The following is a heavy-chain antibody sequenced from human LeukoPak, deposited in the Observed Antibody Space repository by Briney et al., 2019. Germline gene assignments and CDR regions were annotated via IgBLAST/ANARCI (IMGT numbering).Heavy chain of an antibody. J-gene: IGHJ4*02. V-gene: IGHV1-69*01. CDR2: IIPIFGTA. Sequence: SVKVSCKASGGTFSSYAISWVRQAPGQGLEWMGGIIPIFGTANYAQKFQGRVTITADESTSTAYMELSSLRSEDTAVYYCASCGGSYSSYYLDYWGQGTLVTVSS. CDR3: ASCGGSYSSYYLDY. D-gene: IGHD1-26*01. CDR1: GGTFSSYA.